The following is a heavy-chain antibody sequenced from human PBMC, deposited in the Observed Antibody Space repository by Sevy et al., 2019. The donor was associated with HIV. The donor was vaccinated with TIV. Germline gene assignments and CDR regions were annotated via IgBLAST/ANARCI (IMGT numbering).Heavy chain of an antibody. V-gene: IGHV1-2*02. CDR3: ARDQVAAAPQYAFDI. CDR1: GYAFTGYY. Sequence: ASVKVSCKASGYAFTGYYMHWVRQAAGQGLEWMGWINPNSGGTNYAQKFQGRVTMTRDTSISTAYMELSRLRSDDTAVYYCARDQVAAAPQYAFDIWGQGTMVTVSS. CDR2: INPNSGGT. D-gene: IGHD6-13*01. J-gene: IGHJ3*02.